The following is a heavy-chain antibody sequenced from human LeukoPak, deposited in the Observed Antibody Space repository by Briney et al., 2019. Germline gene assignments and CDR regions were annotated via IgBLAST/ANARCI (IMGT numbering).Heavy chain of an antibody. CDR2: ISGSGGST. CDR3: VRGYSYGWFDP. CDR1: GFTFSIYA. V-gene: IGHV3-23*01. D-gene: IGHD5-18*01. J-gene: IGHJ5*02. Sequence: GGSLRLSCAASGFTFSIYAMSWVRQAPGKGLEWVSTISGSGGSTHYAASVTGRFTISRDNSKNTLNLQMNSLRAEDTAVYYCVRGYSYGWFDPWGKGTLVTVSS.